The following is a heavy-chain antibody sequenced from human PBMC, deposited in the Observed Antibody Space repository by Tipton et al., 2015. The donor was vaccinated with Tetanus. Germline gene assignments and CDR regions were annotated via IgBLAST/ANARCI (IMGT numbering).Heavy chain of an antibody. V-gene: IGHV4-31*02. CDR1: GASIKNSPYF. Sequence: LRLSCSVSGASIKNSPYFWNWIRHSPGKGLEWIGYIYYSGSTFYNPSLKSRVTMSVDTSKNQFSLNLTSVTAADTAVYYCAGDQGGGRVARLNWFDPWGQGTLVTVSS. J-gene: IGHJ5*02. CDR2: IYYSGST. CDR3: AGDQGGGRVARLNWFDP. D-gene: IGHD3-16*01.